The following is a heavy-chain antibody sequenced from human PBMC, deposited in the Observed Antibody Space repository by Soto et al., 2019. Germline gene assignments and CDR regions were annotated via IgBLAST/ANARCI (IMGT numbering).Heavy chain of an antibody. CDR2: MNPNSGNT. J-gene: IGHJ4*02. CDR1: GYTFTSYD. V-gene: IGHV1-8*01. CDR3: ARVGYCSSTSCYIWLDY. Sequence: QVQLVQSGAEVKKPGASVKVSCKASGYTFTSYDSNWVRQATGQGLEWKGWMNPNSGNTGYAQKFQGRVTMTRNTSISTAYMELSSLRSEDTAVYYCARVGYCSSTSCYIWLDYWGQGTLVTVSS. D-gene: IGHD2-2*02.